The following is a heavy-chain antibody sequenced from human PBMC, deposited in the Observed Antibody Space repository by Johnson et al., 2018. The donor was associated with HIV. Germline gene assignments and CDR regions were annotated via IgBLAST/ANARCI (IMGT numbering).Heavy chain of an antibody. D-gene: IGHD6-19*01. Sequence: VQLVESGGGLVKPGGSLRLSCAASGFTFSNAWMNWVRQAPGKGLEWVSVIYSGGSTYYADSVKGRFTISRDNSKNSLYLQMNSLRAEDTAVYYCARDRARWSSGWYNDAFDIWGQGTMVTVSS. J-gene: IGHJ3*02. CDR1: GFTFSNAW. CDR3: ARDRARWSSGWYNDAFDI. CDR2: IYSGGST. V-gene: IGHV3-66*01.